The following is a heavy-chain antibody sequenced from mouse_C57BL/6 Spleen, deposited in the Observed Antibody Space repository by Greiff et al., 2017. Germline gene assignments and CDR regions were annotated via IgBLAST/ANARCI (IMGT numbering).Heavy chain of an antibody. V-gene: IGHV1-26*01. CDR3: ARRGSYYGSSLFVWYFDV. Sequence: EVQLQQSGPELVKPGASVKISCKASGYTFTDYYMNWVKQSHGKSLEWIGDINPNNGGTSYNQKFKGKATLTVDKSSSTAYMELRSLTSEDSAVYYCARRGSYYGSSLFVWYFDVWGTGTTVTVSS. CDR1: GYTFTDYY. D-gene: IGHD1-1*01. CDR2: INPNNGGT. J-gene: IGHJ1*03.